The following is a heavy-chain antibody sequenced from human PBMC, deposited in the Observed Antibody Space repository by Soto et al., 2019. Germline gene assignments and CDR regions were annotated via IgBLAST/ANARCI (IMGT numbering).Heavy chain of an antibody. J-gene: IGHJ4*02. CDR1: GVTFGEYG. Sequence: PGGSLRLSCTASGVTFGEYGMSWFRQVPGKGLEWVGFIRSKAYGGTTEYAASVKGRFTISRDDSKSIAYLQMNSLKTEDTAVYYCTTDIDSPGYWGQET. CDR2: IRSKAYGGTT. V-gene: IGHV3-49*03. D-gene: IGHD3-16*02. CDR3: TTDIDSPGY.